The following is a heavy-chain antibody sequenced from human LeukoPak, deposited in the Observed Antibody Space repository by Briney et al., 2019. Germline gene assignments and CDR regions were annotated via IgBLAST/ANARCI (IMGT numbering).Heavy chain of an antibody. CDR3: AREHQILWFGEFGAFDI. J-gene: IGHJ3*02. CDR1: GGSISSSSYY. D-gene: IGHD3-10*01. CDR2: IYYSGST. V-gene: IGHV4-39*07. Sequence: PSETLSLTCTVSGGSISSSSYYWGWIRQPPGKGLEWIGSIYYSGSTYYNPSLKSRVTISVDTSKNQFSLKLSSVTAADTAVYYCAREHQILWFGEFGAFDIWGQGTMVTVSS.